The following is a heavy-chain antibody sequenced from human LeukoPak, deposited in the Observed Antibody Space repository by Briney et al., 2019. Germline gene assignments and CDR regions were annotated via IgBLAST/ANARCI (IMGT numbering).Heavy chain of an antibody. D-gene: IGHD3-3*01. V-gene: IGHV5-51*01. CDR1: GYSFTSYS. Sequence: GESLKISCMGSGYSFTSYSIGWVRQMPGKGLEWMGIIYPVDSDTRYSPSFQGQVTISADQSISTPYLQCSSLKASATAMSYCARRGALYDLPDCWGQGTLVTVYS. CDR3: ARRGALYDLPDC. J-gene: IGHJ4*02. CDR2: IYPVDSDT.